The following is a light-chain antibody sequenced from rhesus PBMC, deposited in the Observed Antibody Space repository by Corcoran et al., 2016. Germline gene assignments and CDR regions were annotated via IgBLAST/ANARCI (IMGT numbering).Light chain of an antibody. Sequence: DIQMTQSPSSLSASVGATVTITCRASQGINNYLSWYQQKPGKAPKTLIYYASSLETGVPSRFTGIGSGTDYTLTISSLQPEDIATYYCKQYNNSPYSFGQGTKVEIK. CDR3: KQYNNSPYS. CDR2: YAS. J-gene: IGKJ2*01. V-gene: IGKV1-66*01. CDR1: QGINNY.